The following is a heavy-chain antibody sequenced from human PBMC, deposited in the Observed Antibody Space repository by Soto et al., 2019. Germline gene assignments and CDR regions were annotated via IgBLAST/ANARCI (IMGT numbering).Heavy chain of an antibody. CDR1: GFTFSSYG. D-gene: IGHD2-8*01. J-gene: IGHJ6*02. Sequence: GGSLRLSCAASGFTFSSYGMHWVRQAPGKGLEWVAVISYDGSNKYYADSVKGRFTISRDNSKNTLYLQMNSLRAEDTAVYYCAKDNPPYCTNGVCYTREVRAYYYYGMDVWGQGTTVTVSS. CDR3: AKDNPPYCTNGVCYTREVRAYYYYGMDV. V-gene: IGHV3-30*18. CDR2: ISYDGSNK.